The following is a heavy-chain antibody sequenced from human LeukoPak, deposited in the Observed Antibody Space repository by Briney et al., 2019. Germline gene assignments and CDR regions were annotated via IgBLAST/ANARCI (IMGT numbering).Heavy chain of an antibody. V-gene: IGHV3-21*01. D-gene: IGHD3-10*02. CDR2: ISSSSSYI. CDR3: ASILLTVFGESSFDY. Sequence: GGSLRLSCAASGFTFSSYIMNWVRQAPGKGLEWASSISSSSSYIYYADSVKGRFTISRDNAKNSLYLQMNSLRAEDTAVYYCASILLTVFGESSFDYWGQGTLVTVSS. J-gene: IGHJ4*02. CDR1: GFTFSSYI.